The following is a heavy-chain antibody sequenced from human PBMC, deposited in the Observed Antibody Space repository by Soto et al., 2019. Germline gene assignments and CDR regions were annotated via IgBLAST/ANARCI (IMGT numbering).Heavy chain of an antibody. CDR3: AAERGYCSSTSCYMYYYGMDV. CDR2: IVVGSGNT. Sequence: SVKVSCKASGFTFTSSAVQWVRQARGQRLEWIGWIVVGSGNTNYAQKFQERVTITRDMSTSTAYMELSSLRSEDTAVYYCAAERGYCSSTSCYMYYYGMDVWDQGTTVTVSS. V-gene: IGHV1-58*01. J-gene: IGHJ6*02. D-gene: IGHD2-2*02. CDR1: GFTFTSSA.